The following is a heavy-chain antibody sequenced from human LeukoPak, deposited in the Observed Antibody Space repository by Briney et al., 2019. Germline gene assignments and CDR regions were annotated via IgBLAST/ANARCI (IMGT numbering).Heavy chain of an antibody. CDR1: GFNFNDAA. V-gene: IGHV3-23*01. J-gene: IGHJ3*01. Sequence: GGSLRLSCAASGFNFNDAAMTWVRQAPGKGLEWVSLIASSGSTTYYTDSVRGRFTISRDNSKKTLSLQMNSLRVVDTAIYYCARDIQLSACGLGTMVTVSS. CDR2: IASSGSTT. D-gene: IGHD5-24*01. CDR3: ARDIQLSA.